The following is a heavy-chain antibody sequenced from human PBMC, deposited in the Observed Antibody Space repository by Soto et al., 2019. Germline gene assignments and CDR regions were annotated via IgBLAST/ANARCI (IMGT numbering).Heavy chain of an antibody. J-gene: IGHJ4*02. Sequence: ASVTVSCKASGYTFTGYYMHWVRQAPGQGLEWMGWINPNSGGTNYAQKFQGWVTMTRVTSISTAYMELSRLRSDDTAVYYCARSGRTTVTTLKFDYWGQGTLVTVSS. D-gene: IGHD4-17*01. CDR1: GYTFTGYY. V-gene: IGHV1-2*04. CDR3: ARSGRTTVTTLKFDY. CDR2: INPNSGGT.